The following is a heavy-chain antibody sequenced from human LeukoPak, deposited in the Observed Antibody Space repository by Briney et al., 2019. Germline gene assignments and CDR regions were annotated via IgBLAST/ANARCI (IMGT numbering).Heavy chain of an antibody. V-gene: IGHV3-23*01. CDR3: TKDRRGPAAGTWYFDS. D-gene: IGHD6-13*01. Sequence: GGSLRLSCAASGFISSKNWMSWVRQAPGRGLEWVSSITAIDGRTYYADSVRGRFTISRDNSKNTVYLQLNSLRAGDTAIYYCTKDRRGPAAGTWYFDSWGQGTLVTVSS. CDR2: ITAIDGRT. CDR1: GFISSKNW. J-gene: IGHJ4*02.